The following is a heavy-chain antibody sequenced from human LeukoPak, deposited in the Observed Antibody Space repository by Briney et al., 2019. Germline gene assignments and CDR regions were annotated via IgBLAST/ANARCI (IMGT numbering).Heavy chain of an antibody. D-gene: IGHD3-22*01. CDR2: TSPDGNEK. CDR3: FTGSAYYYDS. J-gene: IGHJ5*01. V-gene: IGHV3-30*01. CDR1: GFTFSSYA. Sequence: GGSLRLSCAASGFTFSSYAMHWVRQAPGKGLEWVAVTSPDGNEKYYADSVKGRFTISRDNSKNTVFLQMNSLSTEDTAVYSCFTGSAYYYDSWGQGTLVTVSS.